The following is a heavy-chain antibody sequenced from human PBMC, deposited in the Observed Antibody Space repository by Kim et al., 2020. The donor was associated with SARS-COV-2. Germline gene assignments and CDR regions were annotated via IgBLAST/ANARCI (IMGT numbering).Heavy chain of an antibody. D-gene: IGHD2-2*01. CDR2: ISTYNGNT. CDR1: GYTFTSYG. V-gene: IGHV1-18*01. Sequence: ASVKVSCKASGYTFTSYGISWVRQAPGQGLEWMGWISTYNGNTNYAQKLQGRVTMTTDTSTSTAYMELRSLRSDDTAVYYCARDLPGMASRGDCSSTSCYFPDYYYGMDVWGQGTTVTVSS. J-gene: IGHJ6*02. CDR3: ARDLPGMASRGDCSSTSCYFPDYYYGMDV.